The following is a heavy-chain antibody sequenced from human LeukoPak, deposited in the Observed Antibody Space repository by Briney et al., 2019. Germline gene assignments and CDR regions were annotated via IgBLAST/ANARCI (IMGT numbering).Heavy chain of an antibody. J-gene: IGHJ6*03. Sequence: PSETLSLTCAVYGGSFSGYYWSWIRQPPGKGLEWIGSISYSGSTYYNPSLKSRVTISVDTSKNQFSLKLSSVTAADTAVYYCARGYCSGGSCYSYYYYNYMDVWGKGTTVTVSS. CDR3: ARGYCSGGSCYSYYYYNYMDV. CDR1: GGSFSGYY. V-gene: IGHV4-34*01. D-gene: IGHD2-15*01. CDR2: ISYSGST.